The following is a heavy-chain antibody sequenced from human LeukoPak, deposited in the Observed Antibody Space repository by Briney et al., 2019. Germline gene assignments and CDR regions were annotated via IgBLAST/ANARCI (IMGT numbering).Heavy chain of an antibody. D-gene: IGHD5-12*01. CDR3: ARGMGKYSGYDAYYFEY. Sequence: GRSLRLSCAASGFTFSNYAMHWVRQAPGKGLEWVAVISYDGIINYYADSVKGRFTISRDNSKNTLYLQMISLRAEDTAVYYCARGMGKYSGYDAYYFEYWGQGTPVTVSS. J-gene: IGHJ4*02. CDR1: GFTFSNYA. V-gene: IGHV3-30*04. CDR2: ISYDGIIN.